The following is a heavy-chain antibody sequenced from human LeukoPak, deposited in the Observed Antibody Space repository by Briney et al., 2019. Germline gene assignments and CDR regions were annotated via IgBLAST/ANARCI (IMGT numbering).Heavy chain of an antibody. CDR3: ARRGLYGSSPFDP. CDR2: IYYSGTT. CDR1: GGSISSSTYF. V-gene: IGHV4-39*01. Sequence: PSETLSLTCTVSGGSISSSTYFWGWIRQPPGKGLEWLGIIYYSGTTYYNPPLKSRVTISVDTSKNRFSLKLSSVTAADTAVYYCARRGLYGSSPFDPWGQGTLVTVSS. D-gene: IGHD2-2*01. J-gene: IGHJ5*02.